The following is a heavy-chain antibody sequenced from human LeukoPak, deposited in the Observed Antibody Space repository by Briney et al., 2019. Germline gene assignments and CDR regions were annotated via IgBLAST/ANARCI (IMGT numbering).Heavy chain of an antibody. J-gene: IGHJ6*02. CDR1: GYSFTSYW. CDR2: IYPGDSDT. V-gene: IGHV5-51*01. Sequence: GESLKISRKGSGYSFTSYWIGWVRQMPGKGLEWMGIIYPGDSDTRYSPSFQGQVTISADKSISTAYLQWSSLKASDTAMYYCARLRGGGGRGYYGMDVWGQGTTVTVSS. D-gene: IGHD3-16*01. CDR3: ARLRGGGGRGYYGMDV.